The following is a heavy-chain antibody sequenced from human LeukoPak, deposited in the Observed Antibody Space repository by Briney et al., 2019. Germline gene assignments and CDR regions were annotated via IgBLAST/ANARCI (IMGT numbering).Heavy chain of an antibody. CDR1: GGSFSGYY. Sequence: SETLSLTCAVYGGSFSGYYWSWIRQPPGKGLEWIGEINHSGSTNYNPSLKSRVTISVDTSKNQFSLKLSSVTAADTAAYYCARSPGIAAAGPRFDPWGQGTLVTVSS. CDR2: INHSGST. J-gene: IGHJ5*02. D-gene: IGHD6-13*01. V-gene: IGHV4-34*01. CDR3: ARSPGIAAAGPRFDP.